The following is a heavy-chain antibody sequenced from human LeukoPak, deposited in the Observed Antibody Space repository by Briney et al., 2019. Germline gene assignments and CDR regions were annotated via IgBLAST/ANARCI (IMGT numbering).Heavy chain of an antibody. CDR3: ARVDIVGATPHFDY. D-gene: IGHD1-26*01. J-gene: IGHJ4*02. V-gene: IGHV4-39*07. CDR1: GGSISSSSYY. Sequence: SETLSLTCNVSGGSISSSSYYWGWIRQPPGKGLEWIGSIYYSGSTYYNPSLKSRVTISVDTSKNQFSLKLSSVTAADTAVYYCARVDIVGATPHFDYWGQGTLVTVSS. CDR2: IYYSGST.